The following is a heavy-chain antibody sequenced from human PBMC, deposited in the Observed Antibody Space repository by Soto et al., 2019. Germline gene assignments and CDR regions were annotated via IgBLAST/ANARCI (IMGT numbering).Heavy chain of an antibody. CDR1: GYTFTSYG. V-gene: IGHV1-18*01. D-gene: IGHD3-10*01. J-gene: IGHJ6*02. CDR3: ARHLWFGELLSPGGYYYGMDV. Sequence: QVQLVQSGAEVKNPGASVKVSCQASGYTFTSYGISWVRQAPGQGLEWMGWISAYSGNTNYAQKLQGRVTMTTDTSKSTASMELRSLRSDDTAVYSCARHLWFGELLSPGGYYYGMDVWCQGTTVTVSS. CDR2: ISAYSGNT.